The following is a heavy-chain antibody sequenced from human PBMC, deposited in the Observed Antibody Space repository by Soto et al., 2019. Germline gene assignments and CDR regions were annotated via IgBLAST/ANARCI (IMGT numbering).Heavy chain of an antibody. Sequence: QVQLLQSGSEVKEPGASMNISCKTSGFMFTNYYIHWIRQAPGQRPEGLAIINPAGGSTSYALNFHGRLTVTRDVSTATVNLALKSLTSDDTAVYFCTRAGYTSSWSEASFEIWGQGTPVTVSA. CDR1: GFMFTNYY. D-gene: IGHD6-19*01. J-gene: IGHJ4*02. V-gene: IGHV1-46*03. CDR3: TRAGYTSSWSEASFEI. CDR2: INPAGGST.